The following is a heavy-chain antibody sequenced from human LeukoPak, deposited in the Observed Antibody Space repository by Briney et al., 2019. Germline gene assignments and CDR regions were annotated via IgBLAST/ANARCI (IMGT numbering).Heavy chain of an antibody. D-gene: IGHD2-15*01. CDR2: ISVYNGNA. J-gene: IGHJ6*02. Sequence: ASVKVSCKASGYTFNSYGINWVRQAPGQGLEWVGWISVYNGNAKYSQKFQDRVTLTTDTPTSTAYMELRSLRSDDTAVYYCARDCSGGSCYSYYYYGMDVWGQGTTVTVSS. CDR3: ARDCSGGSCYSYYYYGMDV. V-gene: IGHV1-18*04. CDR1: GYTFNSYG.